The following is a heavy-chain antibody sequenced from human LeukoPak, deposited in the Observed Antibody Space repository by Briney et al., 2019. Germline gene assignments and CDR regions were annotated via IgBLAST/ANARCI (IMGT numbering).Heavy chain of an antibody. V-gene: IGHV3-21*01. J-gene: IGHJ3*02. D-gene: IGHD2-2*02. CDR3: ARDTHCSSTSCYNAFDI. Sequence: GGSLRLSWAASGFTFSSYSMNWVRQAPGKGLEWVSSISSSSTYIYYADSLKGRFTISRDNAKHSLSLQMNSLRAEDTAVYYCARDTHCSSTSCYNAFDIWGQGTMVTVSS. CDR1: GFTFSSYS. CDR2: ISSSSTYI.